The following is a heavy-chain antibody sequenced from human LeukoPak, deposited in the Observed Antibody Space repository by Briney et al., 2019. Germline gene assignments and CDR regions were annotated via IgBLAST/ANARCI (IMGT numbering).Heavy chain of an antibody. J-gene: IGHJ3*02. CDR1: GGSFSSSSYY. V-gene: IGHV4-39*07. D-gene: IGHD6-19*01. CDR2: IYYSGST. CDR3: ARELSRLQQWRGHAFDI. Sequence: SETLSLTCTVSGGSFSSSSYYWGWIRQPPGKGLAWIGSIYYSGSTYYNPSLKSRVTISVDTSKNQFSLKLSSVTAADTAVYYCARELSRLQQWRGHAFDIWGQGTMVTVSS.